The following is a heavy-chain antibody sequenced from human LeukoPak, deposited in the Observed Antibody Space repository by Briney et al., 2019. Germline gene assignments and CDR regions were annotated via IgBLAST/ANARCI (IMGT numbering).Heavy chain of an antibody. V-gene: IGHV3-23*01. CDR1: GFTFSSYA. CDR3: AKGSYYDSSGSFYFDY. CDR2: ISGSGDNT. Sequence: GGSLRLSCAASGFTFSSYAMSWVRQAPGKGLEWVSGISGSGDNTYYADSVKGRFTISRDNSRNMLYVQVNSLGTEDTAAYYCAKGSYYDSSGSFYFDYWGQGTLVTVSS. D-gene: IGHD3-22*01. J-gene: IGHJ4*02.